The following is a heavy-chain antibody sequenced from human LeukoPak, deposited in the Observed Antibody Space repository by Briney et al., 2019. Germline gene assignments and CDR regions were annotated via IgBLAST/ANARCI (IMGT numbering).Heavy chain of an antibody. Sequence: GESLKISCKGSGYSFTSYWISWVRQMPGKGLEWMGRIDPSDSYTNYSPSFQGHVTISADKSISTAYLQWSSLKASDTAMYYCARQGDPYYDFWSGYYTGPVGDWGQGTLVTVSS. CDR2: IDPSDSYT. D-gene: IGHD3-3*01. J-gene: IGHJ4*02. V-gene: IGHV5-10-1*01. CDR1: GYSFTSYW. CDR3: ARQGDPYYDFWSGYYTGPVGD.